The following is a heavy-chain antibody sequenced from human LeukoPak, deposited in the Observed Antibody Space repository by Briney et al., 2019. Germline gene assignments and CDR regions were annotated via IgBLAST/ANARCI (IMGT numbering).Heavy chain of an antibody. CDR3: ARSVAGTLAVSFDY. CDR1: GFTFSTYV. CDR2: ISTDGGDT. V-gene: IGHV3-23*01. D-gene: IGHD6-19*01. J-gene: IGHJ4*02. Sequence: PGGSLRLSCATSGFTFSTYVMSWVRRAPGKGLEWVAAISTDGGDTYYADFVKGRFAVSRDNSKNSLYLQMNSLRAEDTAVYYCARSVAGTLAVSFDYWAREPWSPSPQ.